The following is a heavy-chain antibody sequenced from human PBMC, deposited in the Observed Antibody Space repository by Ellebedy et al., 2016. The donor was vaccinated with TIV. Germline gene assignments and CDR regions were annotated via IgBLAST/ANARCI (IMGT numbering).Heavy chain of an antibody. CDR3: ARADYGSGSYYMSNYFDY. J-gene: IGHJ4*02. Sequence: ASVKVSXKASGYTFTSYYMHWVRQAPGQGLEWMGIINPSGGSTSYAQKFQGRVTMTRDTSTSTVYMELSSLRSEDTAVYYCARADYGSGSYYMSNYFDYWGQGTLVTVSS. CDR1: GYTFTSYY. CDR2: INPSGGST. V-gene: IGHV1-46*01. D-gene: IGHD3-10*01.